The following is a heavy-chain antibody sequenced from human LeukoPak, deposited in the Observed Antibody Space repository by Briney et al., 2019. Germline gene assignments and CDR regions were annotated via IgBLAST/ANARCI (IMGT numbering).Heavy chain of an antibody. V-gene: IGHV4-59*01. Sequence: SETLSLTCIVSGGSIGNYYWNWIRQPPGKGLEWIGYTSYSGNTIYNPSPKSRVTISIDPFKNQLSLKVTSVTAADTAVYYCARDHGYFGMDVWDQGTTVTISS. CDR2: TSYSGNT. J-gene: IGHJ6*02. CDR3: ARDHGYFGMDV. CDR1: GGSIGNYY.